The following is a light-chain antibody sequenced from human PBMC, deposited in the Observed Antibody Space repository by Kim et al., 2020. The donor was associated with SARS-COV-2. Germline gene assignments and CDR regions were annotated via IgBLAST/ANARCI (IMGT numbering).Light chain of an antibody. Sequence: SASVGDTVTITCQASHDISKFINSCQQRPGPAPRLLFFDESILEVGVPSRFRGSGSGTLFTLTIDSLQPEDVATYFCLQYNNLPYTFGQGTKLEIK. CDR1: HDISKF. CDR3: LQYNNLPYT. CDR2: DES. V-gene: IGKV1-33*01. J-gene: IGKJ2*01.